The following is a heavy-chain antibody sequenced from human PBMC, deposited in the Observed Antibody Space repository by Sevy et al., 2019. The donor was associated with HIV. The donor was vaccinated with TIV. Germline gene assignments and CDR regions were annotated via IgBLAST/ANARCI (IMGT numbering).Heavy chain of an antibody. D-gene: IGHD5-18*01. CDR1: GFTFSSYS. Sequence: GGSLRLSCAASGFTFSSYSMNWVRQAPGKGLEWVAVISYDGSNKYYADSVKGRFTISRDNSKNTLYLQMNSLRAEDTAVYYCATSDTAMAPPDYWGQGTLVTVSS. V-gene: IGHV3-30*03. CDR2: ISYDGSNK. CDR3: ATSDTAMAPPDY. J-gene: IGHJ4*02.